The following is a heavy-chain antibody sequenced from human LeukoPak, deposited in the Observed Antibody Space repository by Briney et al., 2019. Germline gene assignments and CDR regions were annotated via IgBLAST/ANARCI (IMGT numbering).Heavy chain of an antibody. CDR1: GGSFSGYY. V-gene: IGHV4-34*01. CDR3: AGYCSSTSCPRNDAFGI. Sequence: SETLSLTCAVYGGSFSGYYWSWIRQPPGKGLEWIGEINHSGSTNYNPSLKSRVTISVDTSKNQFSLKLSSVTAADTAVYYCAGYCSSTSCPRNDAFGIWGQGTMVTVSS. D-gene: IGHD2-2*01. J-gene: IGHJ3*02. CDR2: INHSGST.